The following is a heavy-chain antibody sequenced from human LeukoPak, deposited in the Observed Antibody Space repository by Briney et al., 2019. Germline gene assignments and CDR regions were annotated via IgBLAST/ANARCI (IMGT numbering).Heavy chain of an antibody. J-gene: IGHJ4*02. Sequence: PGGSLRLSCAVSGFTVSSNHMSWVRQAPGKGLGWVSVFYSGGDTHYADSVKGRFTISRDNSKNTLYLQMNSLRAEDTAVYYCAKGSYYYDSSGYYFFDYWGQGTLVTVSS. D-gene: IGHD3-22*01. CDR2: FYSGGDT. CDR3: AKGSYYYDSSGYYFFDY. V-gene: IGHV3-53*01. CDR1: GFTVSSNH.